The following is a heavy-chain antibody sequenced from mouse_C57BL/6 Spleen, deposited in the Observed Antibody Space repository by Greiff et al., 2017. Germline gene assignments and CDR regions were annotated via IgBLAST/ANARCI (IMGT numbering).Heavy chain of an antibody. CDR2: IWSGGST. V-gene: IGHV2-2*01. CDR3: ARIYSSAY. Sequence: VKLMESGPGLVQPSQSLSITCTVSGFSLTSYGVHWVRQSPGKGLEWLGVIWSGGSTDYHAAFISRLSISKDNSKSQVFFKMNSLQADHTAIYYCARIYSSAYWGQGTLVTVSA. J-gene: IGHJ3*01. D-gene: IGHD2-12*01. CDR1: GFSLTSYG.